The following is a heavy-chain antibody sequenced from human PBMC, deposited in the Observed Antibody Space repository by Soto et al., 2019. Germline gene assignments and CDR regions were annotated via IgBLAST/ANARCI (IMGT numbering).Heavy chain of an antibody. CDR2: INPDGSRT. J-gene: IGHJ5*02. CDR3: ARVASGSYDWFDP. D-gene: IGHD1-26*01. CDR1: KFTFIRYW. Sequence: EVQLVESGGGLVQPGGSLRLSCAASKFTFIRYWMHWVRQTPGKGLMWVPRINPDGSRTTYADSVKGRFTISRDNAKNTVFLDMNSLRAEDTAVYYCARVASGSYDWFDPWGQGTLVTVSS. V-gene: IGHV3-74*03.